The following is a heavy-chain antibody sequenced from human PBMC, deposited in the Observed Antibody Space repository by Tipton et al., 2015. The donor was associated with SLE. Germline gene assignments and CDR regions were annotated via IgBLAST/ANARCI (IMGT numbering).Heavy chain of an antibody. CDR1: GGSFSGYY. Sequence: TLSLTCAVYGGSFSGYYWSWIRQPPGKGLEWIGEINHSGSTNYNPSLKSRVTISVDTSKNQFSLKLSSVTAADTAVYYCARGGIVVVVAATQYLQHWGQGALVTVSS. J-gene: IGHJ1*01. V-gene: IGHV4-34*01. D-gene: IGHD2-15*01. CDR2: INHSGST. CDR3: ARGGIVVVVAATQYLQH.